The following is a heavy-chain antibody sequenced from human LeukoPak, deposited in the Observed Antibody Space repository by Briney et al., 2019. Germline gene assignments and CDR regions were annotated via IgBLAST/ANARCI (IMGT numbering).Heavy chain of an antibody. J-gene: IGHJ5*02. CDR2: IYYSGST. Sequence: SETLSLTCTVSGGSISSGDYYWSWIRQPPGKGLEWIGYIYYSGSTYYNPSLKSRVTISVDTSKNQFSLKLSSVTAADTAVYYCARQVESDFWSGYYNNWFDPWGQGTLVTVSS. V-gene: IGHV4-30-4*08. CDR3: ARQVESDFWSGYYNNWFDP. CDR1: GGSISSGDYY. D-gene: IGHD3-3*01.